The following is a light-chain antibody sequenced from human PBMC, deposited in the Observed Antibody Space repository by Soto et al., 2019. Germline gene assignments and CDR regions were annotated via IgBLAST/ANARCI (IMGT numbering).Light chain of an antibody. J-gene: IGKJ5*01. CDR2: VAS. Sequence: IQLTQSPSSLSASVGDRVTINCRASQGISSYLNWYQQKPGKAPKLLMYVASSLQSGVPSRFSGSGSGTDFTLTISSLQPEDSATYYCQQSYGNPPTFGQGTRLEIK. CDR1: QGISSY. V-gene: IGKV1-39*01. CDR3: QQSYGNPPT.